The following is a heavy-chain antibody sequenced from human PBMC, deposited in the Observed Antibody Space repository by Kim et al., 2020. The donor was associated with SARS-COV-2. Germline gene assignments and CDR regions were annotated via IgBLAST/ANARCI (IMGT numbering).Heavy chain of an antibody. CDR2: I. V-gene: IGHV3-48*03. J-gene: IGHJ6*03. CDR3: ASSHYYYYYMDV. Sequence: INYADSVKGRFTISRDNAKNSLYLQMNSLSAEDTAVYYCASSHYYYYYMDVWGKGTTVTVSS.